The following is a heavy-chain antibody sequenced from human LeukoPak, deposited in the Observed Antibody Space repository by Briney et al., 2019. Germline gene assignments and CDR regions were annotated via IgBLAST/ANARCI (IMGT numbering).Heavy chain of an antibody. CDR2: VRYSGKT. Sequence: PSETLSLTCTVSGGSISSSSDYWGWFRQPPGKGLEWIGSVRYSGKTYYNPSLKSRLTMSVDTSKSQFSLKLSSVTAADTAVYFCVRHYYDSSGSRRDYYFDYWGQGTLVTVSS. CDR3: VRHYYDSSGSRRDYYFDY. CDR1: GGSISSSSDY. J-gene: IGHJ4*02. V-gene: IGHV4-39*01. D-gene: IGHD3-22*01.